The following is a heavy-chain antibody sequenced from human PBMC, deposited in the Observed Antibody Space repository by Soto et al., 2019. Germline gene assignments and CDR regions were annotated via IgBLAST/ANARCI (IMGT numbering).Heavy chain of an antibody. CDR1: GFTFSSYA. Sequence: GGSLRLSCAASGFTFSSYAMSWVRQAPGKGLEWVSAISGSGGSTYYADSVKGRFTISRDNAENSLNLQMNSLRAEDTAVYYCAVNYEQWHTGNNRFQHWGQGTLVTVSS. V-gene: IGHV3-23*01. J-gene: IGHJ1*01. CDR3: AVNYEQWHTGNNRFQH. D-gene: IGHD3-3*01. CDR2: ISGSGGST.